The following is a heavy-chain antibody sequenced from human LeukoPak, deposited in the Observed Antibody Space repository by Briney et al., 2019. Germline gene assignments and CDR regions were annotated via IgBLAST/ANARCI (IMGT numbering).Heavy chain of an antibody. J-gene: IGHJ3*02. CDR2: IYFSGST. CDR1: GGSISGGDYY. Sequence: PSQTLSLTCTVSGGSISGGDYYWSWIRQPPGKGLEWIGYIYFSGSTYYNPSLKSRVTISVDTSKNQFSLKLSSVTAADTAVYYCAREAIGNAFDIWGQGTMVTVSS. V-gene: IGHV4-30-4*01. CDR3: AREAIGNAFDI.